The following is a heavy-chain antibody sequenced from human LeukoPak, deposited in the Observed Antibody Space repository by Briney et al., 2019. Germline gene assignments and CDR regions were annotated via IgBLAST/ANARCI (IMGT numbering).Heavy chain of an antibody. CDR2: IIPIFGTA. V-gene: IGHV1-69*01. CDR1: GGTFSSYA. D-gene: IGHD3-10*01. Sequence: SVKLSCKASGGTFSSYAISWVRQAPGQGLEWMGGIIPIFGTANYAQKFQGRVTITADESTSTAYMELSSLRSEDTAVYYCASRASRSGSYYYYYYGMDVWGKGTTVTVSS. CDR3: ASRASRSGSYYYYYYGMDV. J-gene: IGHJ6*04.